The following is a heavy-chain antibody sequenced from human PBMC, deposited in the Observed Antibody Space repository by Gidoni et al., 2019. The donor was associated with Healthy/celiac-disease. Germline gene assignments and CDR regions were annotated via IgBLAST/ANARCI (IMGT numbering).Heavy chain of an antibody. CDR2: ISYDGSNK. CDR3: AREVSDDAFDI. Sequence: QVPLVESGGGVVQPGRSLRLSCAASAFTFSSYAMHWVRQAPGKGLEWVAVISYDGSNKYYADSVKGRFTISRDNSKNTLYLQMNSLRAEDTAVYYCAREVSDDAFDIWGQGTMVTVSS. V-gene: IGHV3-30-3*01. J-gene: IGHJ3*02. D-gene: IGHD1-1*01. CDR1: AFTFSSYA.